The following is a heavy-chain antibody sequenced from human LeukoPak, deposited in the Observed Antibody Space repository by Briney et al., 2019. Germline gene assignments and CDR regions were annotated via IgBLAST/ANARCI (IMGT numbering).Heavy chain of an antibody. V-gene: IGHV3-11*01. CDR2: ISDRGDNI. CDR1: GFRFSHYY. Sequence: GGSLRLSCTSSGFRFSHYYMRWIRQAPGKGLEWVSYISDRGDNIYYAESVKGRFTISRDNANNSVSLQMNSLRPEDTAVYYCARLKAGNWGPGTLVAVSS. J-gene: IGHJ4*02. CDR3: ARLKAGN.